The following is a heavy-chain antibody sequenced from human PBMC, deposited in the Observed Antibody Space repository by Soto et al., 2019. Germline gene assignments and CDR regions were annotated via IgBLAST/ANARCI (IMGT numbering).Heavy chain of an antibody. CDR1: GGSISSGDYY. Sequence: QVQLQESGPGLVKPSQTLSLTCTVSGGSISSGDYYWSWIRQPPGKGLEWIGYIYYSGSTYYNPSLKCRFTKSVDTSKNQFSLKLSSVTAADTAVYYCARVGGFGATTIDYWCQGTLVTVSS. CDR3: ARVGGFGATTIDY. V-gene: IGHV4-30-4*01. CDR2: IYYSGST. D-gene: IGHD3-10*01. J-gene: IGHJ4*02.